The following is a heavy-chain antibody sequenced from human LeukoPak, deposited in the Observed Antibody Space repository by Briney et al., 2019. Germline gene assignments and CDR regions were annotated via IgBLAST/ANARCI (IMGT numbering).Heavy chain of an antibody. D-gene: IGHD6-25*01. V-gene: IGHV3-30*03. CDR1: GFTFSSYG. CDR2: ISYDEANI. Sequence: GGSLRLSCAASGFTFSSYGMHWVRQAPGKGLEWLAVISYDEANIYYADSVKGRLTISRDNSKNTVFLQMNSLRVEDTAIYYCSSATSMTTITTDHWGQGTLVTVSS. J-gene: IGHJ4*02. CDR3: SSATSMTTITTDH.